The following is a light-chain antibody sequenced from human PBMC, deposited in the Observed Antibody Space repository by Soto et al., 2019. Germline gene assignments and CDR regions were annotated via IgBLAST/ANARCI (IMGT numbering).Light chain of an antibody. Sequence: EIVLTQSTATLSLSPGERATVSCRASQSVSNYLAWYQQKPGQATRLLMYDASNRATVIPARFSGSGSGTDFTLTITRLEPEDFAVYYCQQSRDWPLTFGGGTKVEIK. J-gene: IGKJ4*01. CDR3: QQSRDWPLT. V-gene: IGKV3-11*01. CDR2: DAS. CDR1: QSVSNY.